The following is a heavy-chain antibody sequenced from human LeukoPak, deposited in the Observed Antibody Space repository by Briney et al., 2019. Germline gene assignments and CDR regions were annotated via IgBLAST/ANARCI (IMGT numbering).Heavy chain of an antibody. CDR3: ARRGGYYYYYMDV. CDR1: GFTFSSYS. D-gene: IGHD3-16*01. V-gene: IGHV3-21*01. J-gene: IGHJ6*03. CDR2: ISSSSSYI. Sequence: GGSLRLSSAASGFTFSSYSMNWVRQAPGKGLEWVSSISSSSSYIYYADSVKGRFTISRDNAKNSLYLQMNSLRAEDTAVYYCARRGGYYYYYMDVWGKGTTVTISS.